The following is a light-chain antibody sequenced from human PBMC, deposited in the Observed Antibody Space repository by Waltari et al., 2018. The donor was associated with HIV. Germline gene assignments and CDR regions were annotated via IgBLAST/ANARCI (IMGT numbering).Light chain of an antibody. CDR1: QSISSW. CDR3: QQYNTYRT. CDR2: KAS. J-gene: IGKJ1*01. V-gene: IGKV1-5*03. Sequence: DIQMTQSPSTLSASVGDRVTITCRAIQSISSWLAWYQQQPGKAPRLLIYKASSLESGVPSRFSGSGSGTECTLTISSLQPDDFATYYCQQYNTYRTFGQGTKVEIK.